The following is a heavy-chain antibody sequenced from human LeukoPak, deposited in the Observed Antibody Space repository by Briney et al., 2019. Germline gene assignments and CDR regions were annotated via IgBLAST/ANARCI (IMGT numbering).Heavy chain of an antibody. Sequence: PGRSLRLSCAASGFTFSSYGMHWVRQAPGKGLEWVAVISYDGSKYYADSVKGRFTISRDNSKNTLYLQMNSLRAEDTAVYYCAKEGSYWGQGTLVTASS. CDR3: AKEGSY. CDR2: ISYDGSK. J-gene: IGHJ4*02. CDR1: GFTFSSYG. D-gene: IGHD3-10*01. V-gene: IGHV3-30*18.